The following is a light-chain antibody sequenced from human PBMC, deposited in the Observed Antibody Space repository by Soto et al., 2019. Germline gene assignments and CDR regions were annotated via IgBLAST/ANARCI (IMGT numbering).Light chain of an antibody. Sequence: DIQMTQSPSTLSGSVGDRVTITCRASQGISSYLAWYQQKPGKAPKLLIYAASTLQSGVPARFSGSGSGAEFTLTINSLQSEDCATYYCQQYHTWPVTFGGGTKVDIK. CDR3: QQYHTWPVT. CDR1: QGISSY. J-gene: IGKJ4*01. CDR2: AAS. V-gene: IGKV1-9*01.